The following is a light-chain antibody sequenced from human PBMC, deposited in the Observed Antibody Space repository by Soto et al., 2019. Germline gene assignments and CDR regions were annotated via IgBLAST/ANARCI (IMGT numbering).Light chain of an antibody. V-gene: IGKV1-5*03. CDR1: QSISSW. J-gene: IGKJ1*01. CDR2: KAS. CDR3: QQYNSYWT. Sequence: DIQMTQSPSTLSASVGDRVTITCWASQSISSWLAWYQQKPGKAPKLLIYKASSLESGVPSRFSGSGSGTEFTLTISSLHPDDFATYYCQQYNSYWTFGQGTKVEIK.